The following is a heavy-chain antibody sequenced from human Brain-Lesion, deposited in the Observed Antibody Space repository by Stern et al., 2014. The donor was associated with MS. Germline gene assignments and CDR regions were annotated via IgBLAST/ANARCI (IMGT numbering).Heavy chain of an antibody. CDR1: GGSISSGGYY. CDR3: ARGRVVPGFQYYATDV. V-gene: IGHV4-61*02. D-gene: IGHD2-2*01. CDR2: IFNSGST. J-gene: IGHJ6*02. Sequence: QVQLQESGPGLVKPSQTLSLSCTVSGGSISSGGYYWSWIRQPAGKGLEWIGRIFNSGSTRYNPSLKSRVTISIDPSKNHFSLRLNPMTAADTAVYYCARGRVVPGFQYYATDVWGQGTTVIVSS.